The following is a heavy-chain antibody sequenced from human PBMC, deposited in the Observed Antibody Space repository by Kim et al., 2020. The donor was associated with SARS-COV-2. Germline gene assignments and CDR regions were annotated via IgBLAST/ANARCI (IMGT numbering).Heavy chain of an antibody. V-gene: IGHV1-8*01. CDR3: ARRGSYDFWSGYSTFDY. CDR2: TNPNSGNT. J-gene: IGHJ4*02. D-gene: IGHD3-3*01. Sequence: ASVKVSCKASGYTFTSYDINWVRQATGQGLEWMGWTNPNSGNTGYAQKFQGRVTMTRNTSISTAYMELSSLRSEDTAVYYCARRGSYDFWSGYSTFDYWGQGTLVTVSS. CDR1: GYTFTSYD.